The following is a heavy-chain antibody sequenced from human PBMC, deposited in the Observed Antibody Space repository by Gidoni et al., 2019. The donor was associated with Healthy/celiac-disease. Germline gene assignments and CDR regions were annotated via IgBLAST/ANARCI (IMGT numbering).Heavy chain of an antibody. CDR2: INHSGST. D-gene: IGHD1-1*01. CDR1: GESYSGSY. V-gene: IGHV4-34*01. J-gene: IGHJ6*03. Sequence: QLQQWVEGLLKPSEPLSLTCAVHGESYSGSYWSCSRQLPGKGLGWIGEINHSGSTNYSPSLKSRVTISGDTSKNQFSLKLSSVTAADTAVYYCARGRRTRIYYDYSYLDVWGKGTTVTVSS. CDR3: ARGRRTRIYYDYSYLDV.